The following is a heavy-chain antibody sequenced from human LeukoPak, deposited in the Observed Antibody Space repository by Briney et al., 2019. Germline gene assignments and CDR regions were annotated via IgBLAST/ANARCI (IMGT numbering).Heavy chain of an antibody. Sequence: SETLSLTCAVSGYSISSGYYWGWIRQPPGKGVEWIGSIYHSGSTYYNPSLKSRVTISVDTSKNQFSLKLSPVTAADTAVYYCAKEDSSSSNFDYWGQGTLVTVSS. CDR3: AKEDSSSSNFDY. V-gene: IGHV4-38-2*02. J-gene: IGHJ4*02. D-gene: IGHD6-6*01. CDR1: GYSISSGYY. CDR2: IYHSGST.